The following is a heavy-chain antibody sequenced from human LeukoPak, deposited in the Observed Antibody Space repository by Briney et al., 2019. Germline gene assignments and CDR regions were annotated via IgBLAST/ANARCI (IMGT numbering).Heavy chain of an antibody. CDR2: IYTSGST. V-gene: IGHV4-61*02. CDR3: ARGGVGAYAFDI. J-gene: IGHJ3*02. CDR1: GGSISSGSYY. Sequence: PSQTLSLTCTVSGGSISSGSYYWSWIRQPAGKGLEWIGRIYTSGSTNYNPSLKSRVTISVDTSKNQFSLKLSSVTAADTAVYYCARGGVGAYAFDIWGQGTMVTVSS. D-gene: IGHD1-26*01.